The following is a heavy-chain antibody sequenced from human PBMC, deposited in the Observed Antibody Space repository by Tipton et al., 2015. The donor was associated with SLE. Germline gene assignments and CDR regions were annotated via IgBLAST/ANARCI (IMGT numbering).Heavy chain of an antibody. J-gene: IGHJ4*02. CDR1: DFTVSSNG. CDR3: AKGEDYYGSGGDY. D-gene: IGHD3-10*01. V-gene: IGHV3-30*18. CDR2: IWFDGSNK. Sequence: SLRLSFAASDFTVSSNGMHWVRQAPGKGLEWVAVIWFDGSNKYYVDSVKGRFTISRDNSKNTLFLQMNSLRAEDTAVYYCAKGEDYYGSGGDYWGQGTLVTVSS.